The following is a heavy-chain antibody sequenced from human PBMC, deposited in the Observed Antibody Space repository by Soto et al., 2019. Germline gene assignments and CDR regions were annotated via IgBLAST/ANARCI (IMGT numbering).Heavy chain of an antibody. D-gene: IGHD2-8*01. J-gene: IGHJ6*02. V-gene: IGHV1-3*01. CDR3: ARGMVGYCTNGVCYNSPFDYYGMDV. CDR1: GYTFNSYY. Sequence: ASLQVSCKACGYTFNSYYRHWVRQAPGQRLEWMGWINAGNGNTKYSQKFQGRVTITRDTSASTAYMELSSLRSEDTAVCYCARGMVGYCTNGVCYNSPFDYYGMDVWGQGTTVTVSS. CDR2: INAGNGNT.